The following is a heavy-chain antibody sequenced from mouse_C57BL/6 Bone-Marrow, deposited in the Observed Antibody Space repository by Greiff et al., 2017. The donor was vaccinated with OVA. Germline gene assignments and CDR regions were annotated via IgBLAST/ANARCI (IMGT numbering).Heavy chain of an antibody. D-gene: IGHD2-2*01. Sequence: EVQLQQSGPELAKPGASVKIPCKASGYTFTDYNMDWVKQSHGKSLEWIGDINSNNGGTIYNQKFKGKATLTVDKSSSTAYMELRSLTSEDTAVYYCVRGGYYGYDGGAWFAYWGQGTLVTVSA. CDR1: GYTFTDYN. CDR2: INSNNGGT. J-gene: IGHJ3*01. V-gene: IGHV1-18*01. CDR3: VRGGYYGYDGGAWFAY.